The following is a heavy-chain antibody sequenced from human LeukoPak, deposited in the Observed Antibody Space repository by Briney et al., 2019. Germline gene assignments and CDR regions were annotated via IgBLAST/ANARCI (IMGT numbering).Heavy chain of an antibody. Sequence: SETLSLTCTVSGGSISSYFWSWIRPPPGKGLEWIGYIYYSGSTNYNPSRKSRVNISVDTSKNQFSLRLSSVTAADRAVYYCAAGDAFDIWGQGTMVTVSS. J-gene: IGHJ3*02. CDR1: GGSISSYF. D-gene: IGHD6-13*01. CDR3: AAGDAFDI. V-gene: IGHV4-59*01. CDR2: IYYSGST.